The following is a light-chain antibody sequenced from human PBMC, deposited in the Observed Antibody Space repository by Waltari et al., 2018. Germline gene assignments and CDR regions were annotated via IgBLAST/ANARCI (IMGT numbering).Light chain of an antibody. CDR2: LGS. J-gene: IGKJ1*01. CDR3: MQALQTPWT. CDR1: QSLLHSDGYKY. Sequence: DILMTQSPLSLPVTPGEPASISCRSSQSLLHSDGYKYLDWYLQKAGQSPQLLFYLGSIRASGVPDRFSGSGSGTDFTLKISRVEAEDVGVYYCMQALQTPWTFGQGTKVEIK. V-gene: IGKV2-28*01.